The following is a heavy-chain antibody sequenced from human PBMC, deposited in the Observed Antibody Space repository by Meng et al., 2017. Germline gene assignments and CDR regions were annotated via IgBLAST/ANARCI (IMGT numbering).Heavy chain of an antibody. D-gene: IGHD3-10*01. CDR3: ARAYYGSGSYYLPDEDAFDI. Sequence: ASVKVSCKASGYTFTSYYMHWVRQAPGQGLEWMGIINPSGGSTSYAQKFQGRVTMTRDTSTSTVYMELSSLRSEDTAVYYCARAYYGSGSYYLPDEDAFDIWGQGTMVTVSS. CDR2: INPSGGST. CDR1: GYTFTSYY. J-gene: IGHJ3*02. V-gene: IGHV1-46*01.